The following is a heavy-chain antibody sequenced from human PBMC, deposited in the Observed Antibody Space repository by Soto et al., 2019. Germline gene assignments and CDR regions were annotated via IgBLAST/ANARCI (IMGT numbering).Heavy chain of an antibody. V-gene: IGHV3-30-3*01. J-gene: IGHJ4*02. D-gene: IGHD4-17*01. CDR2: ISYDGSNK. CDR1: GFTFSSYA. Sequence: QVQLVESGGGVVQPGRSLRLSCAASGFTFSSYAMHWVRQAPGKGLEWVAVISYDGSNKYYADSVKGRFTISRDNSKNTLYLTMNSLRAEDTAVYYGARDYGDSPYLDYWGQGTLVTVSS. CDR3: ARDYGDSPYLDY.